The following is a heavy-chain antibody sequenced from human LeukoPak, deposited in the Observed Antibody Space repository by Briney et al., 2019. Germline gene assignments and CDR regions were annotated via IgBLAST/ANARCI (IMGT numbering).Heavy chain of an antibody. CDR3: VRGGSTSSGCWFDP. D-gene: IGHD6-13*01. Sequence: PGGSLRLSCSASGFTFSSHSVHWVRQAPGKGLEFVSAISSNGGSTYYADSVMGRFTITSDNSKNTLYLQMSSLRAEDTAVYYCVRGGSTSSGCWFDPWGQGTLVTVSS. CDR2: ISSNGGST. V-gene: IGHV3-64D*06. CDR1: GFTFSSHS. J-gene: IGHJ5*02.